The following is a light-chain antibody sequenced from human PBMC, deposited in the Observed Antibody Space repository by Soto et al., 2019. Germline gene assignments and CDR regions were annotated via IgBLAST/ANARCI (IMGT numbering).Light chain of an antibody. J-gene: IGLJ7*01. CDR1: SGSIASNF. CDR3: QSYDITYGV. CDR2: EDN. Sequence: NFMLTQPHSVSGSPGETVTISCTRSSGSIASNFVQWYQQRPGSAPSNVIYEDNHRPSGVPDRFFGSIDSSSNSASLTISGLKTEVEADYYCQSYDITYGVFGGGTQLTVL. V-gene: IGLV6-57*04.